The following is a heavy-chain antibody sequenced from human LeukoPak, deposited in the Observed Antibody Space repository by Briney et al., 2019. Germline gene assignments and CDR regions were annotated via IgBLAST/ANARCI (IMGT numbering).Heavy chain of an antibody. J-gene: IGHJ4*02. Sequence: GGSLRLSCAASGFIVSSNYMTWVRQAPGKGLEWVSVIYKDGRTFYADSVKGRFTISRDNSKNTLYLQMNSLRAEDTAVYYCAKSLTYYHENSDSIWGQGTLVTVSS. CDR3: AKSLTYYHENSDSI. CDR1: GFIVSSNY. V-gene: IGHV3-53*01. CDR2: IYKDGRT. D-gene: IGHD3-22*01.